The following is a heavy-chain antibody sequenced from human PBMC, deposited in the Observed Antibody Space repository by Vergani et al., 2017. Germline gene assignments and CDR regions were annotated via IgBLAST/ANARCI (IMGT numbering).Heavy chain of an antibody. Sequence: QSQLVQSGDEVKKPGASVKVSCKTSGYSFINYGISWVRQAPGQGLEWLGWVSPYNGNTNYGQKIQGGVTMTTDTSTRAVYMQLRSLTFDDTAVYYCARARGGDYSEYYFDYWGQGTLVTVSS. J-gene: IGHJ4*02. CDR2: VSPYNGNT. CDR1: GYSFINYG. CDR3: ARARGGDYSEYYFDY. V-gene: IGHV1-18*01. D-gene: IGHD4-17*01.